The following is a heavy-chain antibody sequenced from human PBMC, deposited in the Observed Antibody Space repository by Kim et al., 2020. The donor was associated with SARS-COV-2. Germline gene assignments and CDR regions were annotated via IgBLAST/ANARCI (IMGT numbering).Heavy chain of an antibody. CDR1: GGSVSSGRYY. Sequence: SETLSLTCTVSGGSVSSGRYYWSWIRQPPGKGLEWIGYIYYSGSTNYNPSLKSRVTISVDTSKNQFSLKLSSVTAADTAVYYCARGEGVTLYYYGMDVWG. J-gene: IGHJ6*01. CDR2: IYYSGST. D-gene: IGHD2-21*02. CDR3: ARGEGVTLYYYGMDV. V-gene: IGHV4-61*01.